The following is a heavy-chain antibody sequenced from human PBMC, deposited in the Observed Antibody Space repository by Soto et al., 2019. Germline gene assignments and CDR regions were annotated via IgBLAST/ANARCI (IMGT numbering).Heavy chain of an antibody. V-gene: IGHV4-61*08. J-gene: IGHJ5*02. Sequence: SETLSLTCSVFGDSVSSGDYYWSWIRQPPGKGLEWIGHVYFSGSTNYIPSLKSRLTMSVDTAKNQFSLKLNSVTAADTAAYYCARHGSSGGSSYSGWFDPWGQGTLVTVSS. CDR1: GDSVSSGDYY. D-gene: IGHD2-15*01. CDR3: ARHGSSGGSSYSGWFDP. CDR2: VYFSGST.